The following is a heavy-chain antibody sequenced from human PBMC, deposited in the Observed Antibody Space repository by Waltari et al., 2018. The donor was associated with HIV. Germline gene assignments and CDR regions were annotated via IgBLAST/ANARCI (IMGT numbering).Heavy chain of an antibody. V-gene: IGHV3-30*03. CDR2: ISYDGSNK. CDR1: GFPVSSYG. Sequence: QVQLVESGGGVVQPGRSLRLSCDASGFPVSSYGMNWVRQAPGKGLEWVAVISYDGSNKYYADSVKGRFTISRDNSKNTLYLQMNSLRAEDMAVYYCARDPYYYDSSGYADYFDYWGQGTLVTVSS. J-gene: IGHJ4*02. CDR3: ARDPYYYDSSGYADYFDY. D-gene: IGHD3-22*01.